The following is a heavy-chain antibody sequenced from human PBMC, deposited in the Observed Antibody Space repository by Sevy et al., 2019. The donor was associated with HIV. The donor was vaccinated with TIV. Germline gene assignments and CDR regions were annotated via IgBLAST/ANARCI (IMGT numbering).Heavy chain of an antibody. D-gene: IGHD1-26*01. CDR2: ISYDGSKK. CDR3: ATASLWGDSGVSHPSFDS. CDR1: GFAFNDFA. J-gene: IGHJ4*02. Sequence: GGSLRLSCAASGFAFNDFAMNWLRQLPGKGLEWVATISYDGSKKFYADSVKGRFTISRDNSKNVVYLQMNSLRPEDTSVYFCATASLWGDSGVSHPSFDSWGQGTLVTVSS. V-gene: IGHV3-30-3*01.